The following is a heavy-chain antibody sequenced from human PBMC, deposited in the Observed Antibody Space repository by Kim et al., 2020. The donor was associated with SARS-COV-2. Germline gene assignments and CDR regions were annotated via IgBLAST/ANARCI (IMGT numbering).Heavy chain of an antibody. J-gene: IGHJ4*02. CDR3: ARDLYGDYAFDY. V-gene: IGHV3-21*01. CDR1: GFTFSSYS. D-gene: IGHD4-17*01. CDR2: ISSSSYI. Sequence: GGSLRLSCAASGFTFSSYSMNWVRQAPGKGLEWVSSISSSSYIYYADSVKGRFTISRDNAKNSLYLQMNSLRAEDTAVYYCARDLYGDYAFDYWGQGTLVTVSS.